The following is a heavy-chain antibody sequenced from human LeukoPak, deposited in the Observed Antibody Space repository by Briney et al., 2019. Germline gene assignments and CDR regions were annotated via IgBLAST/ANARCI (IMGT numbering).Heavy chain of an antibody. CDR1: GFTFSSYE. CDR2: ISSSGSTI. D-gene: IGHD6-13*01. Sequence: GGSLRLSCAASGFTFSSYEMNWVRQAPGKGLEWVSYISSSGSTIYYADSVKGRFTISRDNAKNSLYLQINSLRAEDTAVYYCARPYSSSWYGALYYYYYMDVWGKGTTVTVSS. V-gene: IGHV3-48*03. CDR3: ARPYSSSWYGALYYYYYMDV. J-gene: IGHJ6*03.